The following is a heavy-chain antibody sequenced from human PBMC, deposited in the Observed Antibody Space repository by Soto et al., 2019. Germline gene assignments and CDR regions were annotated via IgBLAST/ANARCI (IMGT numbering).Heavy chain of an antibody. CDR1: GGTFSSYA. J-gene: IGHJ5*02. D-gene: IGHD3-3*01. CDR2: IIPIFGTA. Sequence: SVKVSCKASGGTFSSYAISWVRQAPGQGLEWMGGIIPIFGTANYAQKFQGRVTITADESTSTAYMELSSLRSEDTAVYYCAKDFWSGYRNNWFDPWGQGTLVTVSS. CDR3: AKDFWSGYRNNWFDP. V-gene: IGHV1-69*13.